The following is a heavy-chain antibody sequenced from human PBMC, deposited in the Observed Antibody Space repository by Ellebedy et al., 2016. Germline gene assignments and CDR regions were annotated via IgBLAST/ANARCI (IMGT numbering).Heavy chain of an antibody. CDR3: AGIGGVYFGERPIDY. CDR2: IYYTGTT. Sequence: GSLRLSCIVSGGSISRYYWSWIRQPPGRGLEWIGNIYYTGTTNYNPSLQSRVTISLDTSKNQFSLRLTSVTAADTAVYYCAGIGGVYFGERPIDYWGQGTLVTVSS. V-gene: IGHV4-59*03. CDR1: GGSISRYY. J-gene: IGHJ4*02. D-gene: IGHD3-10*01.